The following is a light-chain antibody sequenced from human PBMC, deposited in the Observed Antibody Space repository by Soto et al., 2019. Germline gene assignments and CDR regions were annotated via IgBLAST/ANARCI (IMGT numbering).Light chain of an antibody. CDR2: SHS. CDR3: AAWDDSLNGYV. Sequence: QSVLTQPPSASGTPGQRVAFSCSGSSSNIGANTVNWYQQLPGAAPKLLIYSHSQRPSGVPDRFSGSKSGTSASLAISGLQSDDEADYYCAAWDDSLNGYVFXTGTKVTVL. J-gene: IGLJ1*01. CDR1: SSNIGANT. V-gene: IGLV1-44*01.